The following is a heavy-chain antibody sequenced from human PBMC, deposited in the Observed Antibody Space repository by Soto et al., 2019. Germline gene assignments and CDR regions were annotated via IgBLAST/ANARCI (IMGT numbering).Heavy chain of an antibody. V-gene: IGHV5-10-1*01. CDR1: GYSFTSYW. CDR2: IDPSDSYT. Sequence: GESLKISCKGSGYSFTSYWISWVRQMPGKGLEWMGRIDPSDSYTNYSPSFQGHVTISADKSISTAYLQWSSLKASDTAMYYCARLFCSTTTCDSWFDPWGQGTLVTVPQ. J-gene: IGHJ5*02. D-gene: IGHD2-2*01. CDR3: ARLFCSTTTCDSWFDP.